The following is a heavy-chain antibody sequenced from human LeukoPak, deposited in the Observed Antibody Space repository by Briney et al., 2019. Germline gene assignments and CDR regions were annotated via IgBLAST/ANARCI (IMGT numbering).Heavy chain of an antibody. J-gene: IGHJ4*02. CDR3: AREIYDSYDY. CDR2: INSGGGT. V-gene: IGHV3-66*01. Sequence: GGSLRLTCAASGFTISGFYMTWVRQAPGKGLEWVSVINSGGGTYYADSVRGRFTISRDNSKNTLSLQMNSLRAEDTAVYYCAREIYDSYDYWGQGTLVTVSS. D-gene: IGHD3-10*01. CDR1: GFTISGFY.